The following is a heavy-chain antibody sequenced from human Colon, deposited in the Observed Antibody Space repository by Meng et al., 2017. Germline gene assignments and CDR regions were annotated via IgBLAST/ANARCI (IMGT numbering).Heavy chain of an antibody. V-gene: IGHV3-7*01. J-gene: IGHJ5*01. D-gene: IGHD3-10*01. Sequence: GGSLRLSCAASGFIFRDYLMPWVRQAPGKGLEWVANINQDGSDKNYVDSLKGRFTISRDNTKKSLYLEMNSLRAEDTAVYYCARTAGILDSWGQGTLVTVSS. CDR2: INQDGSDK. CDR1: GFIFRDYL. CDR3: ARTAGILDS.